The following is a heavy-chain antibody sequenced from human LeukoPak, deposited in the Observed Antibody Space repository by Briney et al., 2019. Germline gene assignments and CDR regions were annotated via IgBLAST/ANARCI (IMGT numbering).Heavy chain of an antibody. Sequence: ASVKVSCKASGYTFTGYYMHWVRQAPGQGLEWMGRINPNSGGTNYAQKFQGRVTMTRDTSISTAYMELSRLRSDDTAVYYCARAPDSSRYYYRYFDYWGQGTLVTVSS. CDR2: INPNSGGT. J-gene: IGHJ4*02. V-gene: IGHV1-2*06. CDR1: GYTFTGYY. CDR3: ARAPDSSRYYYRYFDY. D-gene: IGHD3-22*01.